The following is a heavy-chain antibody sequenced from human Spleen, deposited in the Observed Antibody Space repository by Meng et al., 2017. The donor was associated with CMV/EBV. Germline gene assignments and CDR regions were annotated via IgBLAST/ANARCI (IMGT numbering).Heavy chain of an antibody. CDR2: IYDSGNT. J-gene: IGHJ4*02. CDR1: GGSISSYY. Sequence: SETLSLTCTVSGGSISSYYWSWIRQPPGKGLEWIGYIYDSGNTNYNPSLKSRVTISVDTSKTQFSLKLRSVTAADTAVYYCARDRELGYWGQGTLVTVSS. V-gene: IGHV4-59*01. CDR3: ARDRELGY. D-gene: IGHD1-26*01.